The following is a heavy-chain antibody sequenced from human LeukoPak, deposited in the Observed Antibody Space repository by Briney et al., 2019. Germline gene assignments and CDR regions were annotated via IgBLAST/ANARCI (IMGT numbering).Heavy chain of an antibody. CDR2: ISGSGGST. CDR3: AKDIRYVVVPAATTDY. D-gene: IGHD2-2*01. V-gene: IGHV3-23*01. Sequence: GGSLRLSCAASGFTFSSDAMSWVLQAPGKGLVWVSAISGSGGSTYYAASVKGRFTISRDNSKNTLYLQMNSLRAEDTAVYYCAKDIRYVVVPAATTDYWGQGTLVTVS. J-gene: IGHJ4*02. CDR1: GFTFSSDA.